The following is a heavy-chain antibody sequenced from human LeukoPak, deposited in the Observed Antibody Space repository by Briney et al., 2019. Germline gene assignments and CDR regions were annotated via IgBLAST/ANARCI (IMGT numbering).Heavy chain of an antibody. CDR1: RYTFIAYY. J-gene: IGHJ4*01. D-gene: IGHD3-16*01. CDR2: INPNSGDT. V-gene: IGHV1-2*06. Sequence: ASVKVSCKASRYTFIAYYIHWVRQAPGQGLEWMGRINPNSGDTDYAQKFQGRIIMSRDTSISTLYMDLSRLRSDDTAVYYCARVGGSGAYYAFDYWGQGSLVTVSS. CDR3: ARVGGSGAYYAFDY.